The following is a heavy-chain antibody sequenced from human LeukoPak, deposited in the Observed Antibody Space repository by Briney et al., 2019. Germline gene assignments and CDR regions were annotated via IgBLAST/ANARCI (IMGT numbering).Heavy chain of an antibody. V-gene: IGHV3-23*01. J-gene: IGHJ4*02. CDR1: GFTFSSYW. CDR3: AKSNSGGWYLNYFDY. Sequence: GGSLRLSCAASGFTFSSYWMSWVRQAPGKGLEWVSAISGSGGSTYYADSVEGRFTISRDNSKNTLYLQMNSLRAEDTAVYYCAKSNSGGWYLNYFDYWGQGTLVTVSS. D-gene: IGHD6-19*01. CDR2: ISGSGGST.